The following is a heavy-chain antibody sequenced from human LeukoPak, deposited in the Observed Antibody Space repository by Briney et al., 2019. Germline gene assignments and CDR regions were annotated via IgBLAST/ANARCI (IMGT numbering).Heavy chain of an antibody. CDR1: GFTFSNYW. J-gene: IGHJ4*02. D-gene: IGHD5-24*01. CDR2: IKGDGSYT. Sequence: LPGGSLRLSCAASGFTFSNYWMHWVRQAPVKGLVWVSRIKGDGSYTNYADSVKGRFTISRDNAKNTLYLQMNSLRAEDTAVYYCARDGDAYNFDYWGQGALVTVSS. CDR3: ARDGDAYNFDY. V-gene: IGHV3-74*01.